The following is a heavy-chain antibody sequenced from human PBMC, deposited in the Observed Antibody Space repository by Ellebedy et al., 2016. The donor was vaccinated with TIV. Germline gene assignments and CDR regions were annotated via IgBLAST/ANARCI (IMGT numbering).Heavy chain of an antibody. CDR3: AKDGVEDGMDV. CDR2: ISWDGGST. D-gene: IGHD2-15*01. V-gene: IGHV3-43*01. CDR1: GFTFADYT. Sequence: GGSLRLXXAASGFTFADYTMHWFRQAPGKGLEWVSLISWDGGSTYYADSVKGRFTISRDNSKNSLYLQMNSLRTEDTALYYCAKDGVEDGMDVWGQGTTVTVSS. J-gene: IGHJ6*02.